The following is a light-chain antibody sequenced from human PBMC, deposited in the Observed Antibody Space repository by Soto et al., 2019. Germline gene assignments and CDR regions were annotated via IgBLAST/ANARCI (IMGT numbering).Light chain of an antibody. CDR2: DVS. V-gene: IGLV2-14*01. CDR3: SSYTTSNTYV. J-gene: IGLJ1*01. Sequence: QSVLTQPASVSGSPGQSIAISCTGTSSEVGTYDYVSWFQQHPGKAPELMIFDVSNRPSGVSDRFSGSKSGSTASLTISGLQAEDEADYYCSSYTTSNTYVFGNGTKVTVL. CDR1: SSEVGTYDY.